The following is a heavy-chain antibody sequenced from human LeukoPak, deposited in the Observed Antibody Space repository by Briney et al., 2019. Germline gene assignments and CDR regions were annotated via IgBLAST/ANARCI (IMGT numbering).Heavy chain of an antibody. D-gene: IGHD6-19*01. V-gene: IGHV4-61*10. CDR3: ARGVAGTGIDY. CDR2: IYYSGST. Sequence: SETLSVTCTVSGGSISSGSYYWSWIRQPAGKGLEWIGYIYYSGSTNYNPSLKSRVTISVDTSKNQFSLKLNSVTAADTAVYYCARGVAGTGIDYWGQGTLVTVSS. CDR1: GGSISSGSYY. J-gene: IGHJ4*02.